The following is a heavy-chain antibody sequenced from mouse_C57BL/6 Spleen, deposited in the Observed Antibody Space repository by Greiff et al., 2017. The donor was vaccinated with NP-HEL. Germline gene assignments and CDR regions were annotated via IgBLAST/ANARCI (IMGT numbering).Heavy chain of an antibody. J-gene: IGHJ4*01. Sequence: EVQLQQSGPELVKPGASVKIPCKASGYTFTDYNMDWVKQSHGKSLEWIGDINPNNGGTIYNQKFKGKATLTVDKSSSTAYMELRSLTSEDTAVYYCARRAPYGYDVAYAMDYWGQGTSVTVSS. CDR1: GYTFTDYN. V-gene: IGHV1-18*01. D-gene: IGHD2-2*01. CDR2: INPNNGGT. CDR3: ARRAPYGYDVAYAMDY.